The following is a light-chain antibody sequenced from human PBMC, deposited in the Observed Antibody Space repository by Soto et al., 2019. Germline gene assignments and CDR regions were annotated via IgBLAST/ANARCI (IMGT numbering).Light chain of an antibody. J-gene: IGKJ2*01. V-gene: IGKV4-1*01. CDR2: WAS. CDR1: QSVLFSSNNKNY. Sequence: DIVMTQSPDSLAVSLGERATVNCKSSQSVLFSSNNKNYLAWYQQKPGQPPKLLIYWASTRESGVPDRFSGSGSGTHFTLTISSLQSEDFAIYYCQQYDIWPPYTFGQGTKVDIK. CDR3: QQYDIWPPYT.